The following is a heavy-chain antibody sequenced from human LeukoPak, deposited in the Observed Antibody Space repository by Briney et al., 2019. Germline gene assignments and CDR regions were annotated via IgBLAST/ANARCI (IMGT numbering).Heavy chain of an antibody. J-gene: IGHJ4*02. CDR2: IYYSGST. D-gene: IGHD6-19*01. V-gene: IGHV4-39*01. Sequence: SETLSLTCTVSGGSISSSSYYWGWIRQPPGKGLEWIGSIYYSGSTYYNPSLKSRVTISVDTSKNQFSLKLSSVTAADTAVYYCARGRRIKGRIAVAGVVDYWGQGTLVTVSS. CDR3: ARGRRIKGRIAVAGVVDY. CDR1: GGSISSSSYY.